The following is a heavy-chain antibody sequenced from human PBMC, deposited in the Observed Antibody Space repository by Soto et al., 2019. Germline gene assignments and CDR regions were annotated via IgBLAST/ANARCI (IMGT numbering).Heavy chain of an antibody. Sequence: EVQLLESGGGLVQPGGSLRLSCAASGFTFSSYAMSWVRQAPGKGLEWVSAISGSGGSTYYADSVKGRFTISRDNSKNTLYLPMNSLRAEDTAVYYCARWVWEIDYGDYVDYWGQGTLVTVSS. D-gene: IGHD4-17*01. V-gene: IGHV3-23*01. J-gene: IGHJ4*02. CDR1: GFTFSSYA. CDR2: ISGSGGST. CDR3: ARWVWEIDYGDYVDY.